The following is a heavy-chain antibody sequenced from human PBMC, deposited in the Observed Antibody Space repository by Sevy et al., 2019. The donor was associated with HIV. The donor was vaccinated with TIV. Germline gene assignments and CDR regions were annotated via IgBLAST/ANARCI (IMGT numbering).Heavy chain of an antibody. CDR2: ISYDGSNK. Sequence: GGSLRLSCAASGFTFSSYAMHWVRQAPGKGLEWVAVISYDGSNKYYADSVKGRFTISRYNSKNTLYLQMNSLRAEDTAVYYCARGYSGSSDNPPNIDYWGQGTLVTVSS. CDR1: GFTFSSYA. J-gene: IGHJ4*02. D-gene: IGHD1-26*01. CDR3: ARGYSGSSDNPPNIDY. V-gene: IGHV3-30-3*01.